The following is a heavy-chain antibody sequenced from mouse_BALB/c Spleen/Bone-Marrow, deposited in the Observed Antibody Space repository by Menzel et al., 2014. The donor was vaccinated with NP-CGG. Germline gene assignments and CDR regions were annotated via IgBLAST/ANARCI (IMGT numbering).Heavy chain of an antibody. Sequence: EVKVVESGGGLVQPGGSLRLSCATSGFTFTDYYMSWVRQPPGKALEWLGFIRSKANGYTTEYSASVKGRFTISRDNSQSILYLQMNTLRAEDSATYYCARDYGNYVRFAYWGQGTLVTVSA. V-gene: IGHV7-3*02. J-gene: IGHJ3*01. CDR3: ARDYGNYVRFAY. D-gene: IGHD2-1*01. CDR2: IRSKANGYTT. CDR1: GFTFTDYY.